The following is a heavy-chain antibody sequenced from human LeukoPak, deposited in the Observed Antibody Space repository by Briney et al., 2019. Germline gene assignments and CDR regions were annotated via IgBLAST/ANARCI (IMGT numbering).Heavy chain of an antibody. CDR3: ARNEPIVGATWFYDY. CDR1: GYTFTSYD. CDR2: MNPNSGNT. V-gene: IGHV1-8*02. J-gene: IGHJ4*02. D-gene: IGHD1-26*01. Sequence: ASVKVSCKASGYTFTSYDINWVRQATGQGLEWMGWMNPNSGNTGYAQKFQGRVTITTDTSTSTAYMELRSLRSDDTAVYYCARNEPIVGATWFYDYWGQGTLVTVSS.